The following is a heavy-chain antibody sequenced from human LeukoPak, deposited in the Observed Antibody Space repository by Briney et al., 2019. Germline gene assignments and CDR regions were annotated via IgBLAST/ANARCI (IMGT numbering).Heavy chain of an antibody. J-gene: IGHJ4*02. CDR1: GFTLSDHY. CDR2: ISYDGSDK. D-gene: IGHD6-19*01. CDR3: ARADGSVAGPPSGH. Sequence: PGGSLRLSCAASGFTLSDHYMHWVRQAPGKGLEWVAIISYDGSDKYYADSVKGRLTISRDNSKSTLYLQMISLRTEDTAVYYCARADGSVAGPPSGHWGQGTLVTVSS. V-gene: IGHV3-30-3*01.